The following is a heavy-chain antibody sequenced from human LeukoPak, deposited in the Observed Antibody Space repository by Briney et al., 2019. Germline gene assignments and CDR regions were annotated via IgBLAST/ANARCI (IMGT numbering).Heavy chain of an antibody. CDR1: GFTFSNAW. Sequence: GGSLRLSCAASGFTFSNAWMSWVRQAPGKGLEWVGRIKSKTDGGTTDYAAPVKGRFTISRDDSKNTLYLQMNGLKTEDTAVYYCTTDSVPSLFGVVPTFDYWGQGTLVTVSS. D-gene: IGHD3-3*01. J-gene: IGHJ4*02. CDR3: TTDSVPSLFGVVPTFDY. V-gene: IGHV3-15*01. CDR2: IKSKTDGGTT.